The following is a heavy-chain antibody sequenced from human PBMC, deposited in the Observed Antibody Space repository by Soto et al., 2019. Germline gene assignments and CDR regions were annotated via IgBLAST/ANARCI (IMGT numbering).Heavy chain of an antibody. Sequence: QVQLVESGGGLVKPGGSLRLSCAASGFTFSDYYMSWIRQAPGKGLERDSYISSSGRTIYYAAAVKGRFTIARDNAKNSLYLQMNSLRAEDTAVYYCAREDGYNYSPYYYYYYGMDVWGQGTTVTVSS. CDR2: ISSSGRTI. J-gene: IGHJ6*02. V-gene: IGHV3-11*01. D-gene: IGHD5-12*01. CDR1: GFTFSDYY. CDR3: AREDGYNYSPYYYYYYGMDV.